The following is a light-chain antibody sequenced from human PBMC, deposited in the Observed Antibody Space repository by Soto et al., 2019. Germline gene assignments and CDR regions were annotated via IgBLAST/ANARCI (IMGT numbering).Light chain of an antibody. Sequence: DIHMTQSPSTLSASVGDRVTVTCRASQSISSWLAWYQQKPGKAPKLLIYDASSLESGVPSRFSGSGSGTEFTLTISSLQPDDFATYYCQQYNSFWTFGQGSKA. V-gene: IGKV1-5*01. CDR2: DAS. J-gene: IGKJ1*01. CDR1: QSISSW. CDR3: QQYNSFWT.